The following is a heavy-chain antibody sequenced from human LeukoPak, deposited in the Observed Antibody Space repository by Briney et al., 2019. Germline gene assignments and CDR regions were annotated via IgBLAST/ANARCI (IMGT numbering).Heavy chain of an antibody. D-gene: IGHD1-7*01. Sequence: ASVKLSCKASGYTFTSYGISWVRQAPGQGLEWMGWISAYNGNTNYAQKLQGRVTTTTDTSTTTAYMELRSLRSNATDAYYCARVGKSGPIFDYWGQGTRVTVPS. CDR3: ARVGKSGPIFDY. CDR2: ISAYNGNT. V-gene: IGHV1-18*01. CDR1: GYTFTSYG. J-gene: IGHJ4*02.